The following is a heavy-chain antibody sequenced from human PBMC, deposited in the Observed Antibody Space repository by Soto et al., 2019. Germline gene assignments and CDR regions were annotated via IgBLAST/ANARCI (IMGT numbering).Heavy chain of an antibody. Sequence: GGSLRLSCAASGFTFSSYAMSWVRQAPGKGLEWVSAISGSGGSTYYADAVKGRFTISRDNSKNTLYLQMNSLRAEDTAVYYCAKDLGAAARYYYGMDVWGQGTTVTVSS. V-gene: IGHV3-23*01. CDR1: GFTFSSYA. J-gene: IGHJ6*02. CDR2: ISGSGGST. D-gene: IGHD6-13*01. CDR3: AKDLGAAARYYYGMDV.